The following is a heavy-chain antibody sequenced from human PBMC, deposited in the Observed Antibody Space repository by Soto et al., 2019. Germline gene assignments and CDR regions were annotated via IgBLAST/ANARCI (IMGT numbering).Heavy chain of an antibody. V-gene: IGHV4-59*08. CDR3: ARSVYYYDSSGLNIDP. D-gene: IGHD3-22*01. CDR2: IYYSGST. Sequence: SETLSLTCSVSGDSISSSYWSWIRQPPGKGLEWIGYIYYSGSTNYNPSLKSRVTISLDTSKNQFSLKLSSVTAADTAVYYRARSVYYYDSSGLNIDPWGQGTLVTVSS. CDR1: GDSISSSY. J-gene: IGHJ5*02.